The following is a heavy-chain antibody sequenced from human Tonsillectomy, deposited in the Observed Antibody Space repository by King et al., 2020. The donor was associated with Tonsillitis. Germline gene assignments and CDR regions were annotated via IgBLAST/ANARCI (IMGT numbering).Heavy chain of an antibody. CDR2: ISYDGSNK. CDR3: AKDLGRGYYYYGMDV. CDR1: GFTFSSYG. J-gene: IGHJ6*02. V-gene: IGHV3-30*18. Sequence: VQLVESGGGVVQPGRALRLSCAASGFTFSSYGMHWVRQAPGKGLEWVAGISYDGSNKYYAESVKGRFTISRDNSKNTLYLQMNSLRAEDTAVYYCAKDLGRGYYYYGMDVWGQGTTVTVSS. D-gene: IGHD3-10*01.